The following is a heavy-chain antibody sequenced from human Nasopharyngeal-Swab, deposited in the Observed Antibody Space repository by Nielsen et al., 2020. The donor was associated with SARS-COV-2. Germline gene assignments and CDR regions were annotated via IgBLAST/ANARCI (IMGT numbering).Heavy chain of an antibody. J-gene: IGHJ4*02. CDR1: GFTFSSYW. D-gene: IGHD3-10*01. CDR3: ARESGSGSYIDY. CDR2: INSDGRST. Sequence: GGSLRLSCAASGFTFSSYWMHWVRQAPGKGLVWVSRINSDGRSTNYADSVKGRFTISRDNSKNTLYLQMNSLRAEDTAVYYCARESGSGSYIDYWGQGTLVTVSS. V-gene: IGHV3-74*01.